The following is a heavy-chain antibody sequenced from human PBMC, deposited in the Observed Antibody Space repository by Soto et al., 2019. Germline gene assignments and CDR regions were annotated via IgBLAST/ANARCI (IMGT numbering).Heavy chain of an antibody. CDR1: GFTFNSYA. CDR2: ITGTGGST. Sequence: VGSLRLSCAASGFTFNSYAMSWVRQAPGKGLEWVSAITGTGGSTYYADSVKGRFTISRDNGKNTLYLQMNSLRAEDTAVYYCAKVHSGAWYLFGNWGQGTLVTVSS. V-gene: IGHV3-23*01. CDR3: AKVHSGAWYLFGN. D-gene: IGHD6-19*01. J-gene: IGHJ4*02.